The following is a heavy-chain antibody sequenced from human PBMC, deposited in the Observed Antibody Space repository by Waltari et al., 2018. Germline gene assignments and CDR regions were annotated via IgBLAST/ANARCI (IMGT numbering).Heavy chain of an antibody. D-gene: IGHD3-10*01. CDR3: ARASYYGDVDY. V-gene: IGHV4-59*12. Sequence: QVHLQESGPGLVKPSETLSLSCTVSGGSIGSFSWSWIRQPPGKGLEWIGYIYYSGSSTYSPSLPSRVTRSVDTSKNHLSLTLSSVTAADTAVYYCARASYYGDVDYWGQGILGTVAS. CDR2: IYYSGSS. J-gene: IGHJ4*02. CDR1: GGSIGSFS.